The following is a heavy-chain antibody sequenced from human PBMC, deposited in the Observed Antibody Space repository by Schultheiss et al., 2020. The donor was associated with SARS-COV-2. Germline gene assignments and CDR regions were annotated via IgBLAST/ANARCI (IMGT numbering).Heavy chain of an antibody. J-gene: IGHJ2*01. CDR1: GYTFTSYG. V-gene: IGHV1-69*13. D-gene: IGHD3-3*01. Sequence: SVKVSCKASGYTFTSYGISWVRQAPGQGLEWMGGIIPIFGTANYAQKFQGRVTITADESTSTAYMELSSLRSEDTAVYYCARDRYDFWSGYVSYWYFDLWGRGTLVTVSS. CDR2: IIPIFGTA. CDR3: ARDRYDFWSGYVSYWYFDL.